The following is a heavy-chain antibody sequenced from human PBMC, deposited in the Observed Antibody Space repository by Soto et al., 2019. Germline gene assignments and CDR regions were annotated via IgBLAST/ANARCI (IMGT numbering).Heavy chain of an antibody. J-gene: IGHJ4*02. CDR3: ARGEGYCSGGNCFYFDY. D-gene: IGHD2-15*01. Sequence: SETLSLTCTVSGASISSGGYYWSWIRQHPGKGLEWIGYIYYGASSHYDPSLKSRVSISIDTSKNQLSLNLGSVTVADTAVYYCARGEGYCSGGNCFYFDYWGQGTPVTVS. CDR2: IYYGASS. V-gene: IGHV4-31*03. CDR1: GASISSGGYY.